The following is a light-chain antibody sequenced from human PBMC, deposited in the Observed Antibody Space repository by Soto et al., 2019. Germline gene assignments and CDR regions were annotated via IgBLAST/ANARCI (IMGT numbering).Light chain of an antibody. V-gene: IGKV3-15*01. CDR3: QQYDKWPSMYT. CDR1: QSVSNS. Sequence: EIVMTQSPATLSVSPGERVTLSCRASQSVSNSLAWYQQKPGLAPRLLIYGASSRATGIAARFSGSGSGTEFTLTISSLQSEDIAVYYCQQYDKWPSMYTFGQGTKLEIK. J-gene: IGKJ2*01. CDR2: GAS.